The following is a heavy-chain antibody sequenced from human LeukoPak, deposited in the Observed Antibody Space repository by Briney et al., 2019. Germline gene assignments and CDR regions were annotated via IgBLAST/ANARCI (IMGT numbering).Heavy chain of an antibody. CDR3: VHDIPGGEGFQH. D-gene: IGHD3-16*01. CDR2: IYGNDEK. J-gene: IGHJ1*01. CDR1: GFSLSTSGVG. V-gene: IGHV2-5*01. Sequence: SGPTLVSPTQTLTLTCTFSGFSLSTSGVGVGWNRQPPGKALEWLALIYGNDEKRYSPSLKSRLTITKDTSKNQVVLTMTNMDPVDTATYYCVHDIPGGEGFQHWGQGTLVTVSS.